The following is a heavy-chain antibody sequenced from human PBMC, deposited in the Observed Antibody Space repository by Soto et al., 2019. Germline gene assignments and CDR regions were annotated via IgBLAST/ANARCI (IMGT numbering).Heavy chain of an antibody. CDR3: ARQVVEMATITNLDY. J-gene: IGHJ4*02. D-gene: IGHD5-12*01. CDR1: GGSISSSSYY. Sequence: PSGTLSLTCTVSGGSISSSSYYWGWIRQPPGKGLEWIGSIYYSGSTYYNPSLKSRVTISVDTSKNQFSLKLSSVTAADTAVYYCARQVVEMATITNLDYWGQGTLVTVSS. CDR2: IYYSGST. V-gene: IGHV4-39*01.